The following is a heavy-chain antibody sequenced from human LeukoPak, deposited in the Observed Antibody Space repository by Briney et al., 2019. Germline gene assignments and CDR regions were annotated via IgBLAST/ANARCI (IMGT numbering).Heavy chain of an antibody. D-gene: IGHD3-22*01. CDR3: ARGSYDSRVSYYMDV. V-gene: IGHV4-39*07. Sequence: SETLSLTCTVSGGSISSSSYYWGWIRQPPGKGLEWIGSIYYSGSTYYNPSLKSRVTISADTSKNQFSLKLSSVTAADTAVYYCARGSYDSRVSYYMDVWGKGTTVTVSS. CDR2: IYYSGST. J-gene: IGHJ6*03. CDR1: GGSISSSSYY.